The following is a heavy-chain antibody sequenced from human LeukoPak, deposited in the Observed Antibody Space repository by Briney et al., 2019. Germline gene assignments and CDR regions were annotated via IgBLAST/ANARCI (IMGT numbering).Heavy chain of an antibody. D-gene: IGHD5-24*01. Sequence: PSETLSLTCTVFGDSISSYYWSWIRQAAGKGLEWIGRIHTYGRIDYNPSLKSRVSMSIDTSKNRFSLKVTSVTAADTAVYYCARVQLPDVTGAFDIWGQGTMVTVSS. CDR3: ARVQLPDVTGAFDI. J-gene: IGHJ3*02. CDR2: IHTYGRI. CDR1: GDSISSYY. V-gene: IGHV4-4*07.